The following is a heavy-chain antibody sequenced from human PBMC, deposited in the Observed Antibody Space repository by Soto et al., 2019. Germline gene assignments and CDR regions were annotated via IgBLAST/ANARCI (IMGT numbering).Heavy chain of an antibody. CDR1: GFTFSSYS. J-gene: IGHJ3*02. D-gene: IGHD2-2*01. CDR3: ARSVPAAPFDI. CDR2: ISSSSDYI. V-gene: IGHV3-21*01. Sequence: EVQLVESGGGLVKPGGSQRLSCAASGFTFSSYSMNWVRQAPGKGLEWVSSISSSSDYIFYADSVKGRFTISRDNAKNSLYLQMNSLRAEDTAVYYCARSVPAAPFDIWGQGTMVIVSS.